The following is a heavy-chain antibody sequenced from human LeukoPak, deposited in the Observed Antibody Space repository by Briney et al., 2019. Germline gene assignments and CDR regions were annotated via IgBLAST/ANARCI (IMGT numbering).Heavy chain of an antibody. CDR3: AGGPILGLDY. CDR2: INPNTGGP. Sequence: ASVKVSCKASGYAFTDYYIHWVRQAPGLGLEWMGWINPNTGGPIYAQRFQGRVTLTRDTSVTTVYMEVSSLTSDDTAVYYCAGGPILGLDYWGQGTLVTVSS. J-gene: IGHJ4*02. V-gene: IGHV1-2*02. CDR1: GYAFTDYY. D-gene: IGHD3-16*01.